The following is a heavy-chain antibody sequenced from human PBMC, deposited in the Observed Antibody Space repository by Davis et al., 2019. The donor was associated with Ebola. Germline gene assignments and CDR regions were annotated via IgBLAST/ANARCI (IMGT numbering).Heavy chain of an antibody. Sequence: GESLKISCAASGFTFSSYWMSWVRQAPGKGLEWVSVIYSGGSTYYADSVKGRFTISRHNSKNTLYLQMNSLRAEDTAVYYCARGRFGELPFDYWGQGTLVTVSS. V-gene: IGHV3-53*04. CDR3: ARGRFGELPFDY. D-gene: IGHD3-10*01. CDR2: IYSGGST. CDR1: GFTFSSYW. J-gene: IGHJ4*02.